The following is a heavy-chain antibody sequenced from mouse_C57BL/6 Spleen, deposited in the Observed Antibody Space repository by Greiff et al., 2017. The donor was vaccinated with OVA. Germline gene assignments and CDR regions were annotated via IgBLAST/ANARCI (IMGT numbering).Heavy chain of an antibody. Sequence: QVQLQQPGAELVRPGSSVKLSCKASGYTFTSYWMHWVKQRPIQGLEWIGNIDPSDSETHYNQKFKDKATLTVDKSSSTAYMQLSSLTSEDSAVYYCVYGSSYDYAMDYWGQGTSATVSS. D-gene: IGHD1-1*01. CDR3: VYGSSYDYAMDY. V-gene: IGHV1-52*01. J-gene: IGHJ4*01. CDR1: GYTFTSYW. CDR2: IDPSDSET.